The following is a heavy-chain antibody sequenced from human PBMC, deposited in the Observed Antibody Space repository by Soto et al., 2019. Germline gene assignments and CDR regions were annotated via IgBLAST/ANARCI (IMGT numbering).Heavy chain of an antibody. CDR2: INNDGSAT. V-gene: IGHV3-74*01. CDR1: GYTFTSYG. Sequence: GASVKVSCKASGYTFTSYGISWVRQAPGKGLVWVSRINNDGSATTYADSVKGRFTISRHNTEDTVYLQMNSLRAEDTAVYYCVRDLQLWRLDSWGQGTLVTVSS. D-gene: IGHD2-21*01. CDR3: VRDLQLWRLDS. J-gene: IGHJ4*02.